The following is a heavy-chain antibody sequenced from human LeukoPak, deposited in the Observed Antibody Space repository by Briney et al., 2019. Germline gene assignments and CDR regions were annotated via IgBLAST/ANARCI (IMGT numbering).Heavy chain of an antibody. J-gene: IGHJ4*02. Sequence: GGSLRLSCAASEFTLSSYEINWVRQAPGKGLEWVSYISSSGGTIYYADSVKGRFTISRDNAKNSLYLQMNSLRAEDTAVYYCARDRYASYWGQGTLVTVSS. CDR3: ARDRYASY. D-gene: IGHD2-2*01. CDR1: EFTLSSYE. V-gene: IGHV3-48*03. CDR2: ISSSGGTI.